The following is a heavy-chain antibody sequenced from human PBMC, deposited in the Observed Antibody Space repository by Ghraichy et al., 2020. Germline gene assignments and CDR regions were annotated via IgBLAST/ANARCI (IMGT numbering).Heavy chain of an antibody. J-gene: IGHJ5*02. CDR2: IYYGGST. Sequence: SETLSLTCTVSGGSISSTSYYWGWIRQPPGKGLEWIGRIYYGGSTYYNPSLKSRVTISVDTSKNQFSLRLSSVTAADTAVYYCARGYCSSTSCLYNWFDPWGQGTLVTVSS. D-gene: IGHD2-2*01. CDR1: GGSISSTSYY. V-gene: IGHV4-39*01. CDR3: ARGYCSSTSCLYNWFDP.